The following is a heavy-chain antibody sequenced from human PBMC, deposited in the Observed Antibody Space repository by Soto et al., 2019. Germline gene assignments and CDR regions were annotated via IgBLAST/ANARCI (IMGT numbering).Heavy chain of an antibody. CDR2: IFHSGST. CDR3: ARVYSGSYSDY. CDR1: GGSILSNNW. J-gene: IGHJ4*02. Sequence: PSETLSLTCAVSGGSILSNNWWSWVRQPPGKGLEWIGEIFHSGSTNYNPSLKTRVTISVDKSKNQFSLKLSSVTAADTAVYYCARVYSGSYSDYWGQGTLVTVSS. D-gene: IGHD1-26*01. V-gene: IGHV4-4*02.